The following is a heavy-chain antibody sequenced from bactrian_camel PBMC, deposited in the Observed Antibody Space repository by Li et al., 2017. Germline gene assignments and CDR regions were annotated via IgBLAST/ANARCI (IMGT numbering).Heavy chain of an antibody. V-gene: IGHV3S31*01. Sequence: DVQLVESGGGLVQPGGSLRLPCAASGFTFSDVTMSWVRQAPGKGLEWVSGRNIRGGSTYYAESVKGRFTITRDDAKNTLYLQMNNLKPEDTAMYYCAAPGFCRYRDWRVPANRGQGTQVTVS. D-gene: IGHD7*01. CDR1: GFTFSDVT. CDR3: AAPGFCRYRDWRVPAN. J-gene: IGHJ4*01. CDR2: RNIRGGST.